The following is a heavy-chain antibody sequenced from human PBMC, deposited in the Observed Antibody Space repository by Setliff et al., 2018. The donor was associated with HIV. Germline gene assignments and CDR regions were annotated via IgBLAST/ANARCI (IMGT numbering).Heavy chain of an antibody. CDR1: GYTFTSYY. CDR2: INPSGGST. D-gene: IGHD6-6*01. J-gene: IGHJ6*03. V-gene: IGHV1-46*01. Sequence: ASVKVSCKASGYTFTSYYMHWVRQTPGQGLEWMGIINPSGGSTSYAQKFQGRVTMTRDTSTSTVYMELSSLRSEDTAVYYCARDHSSSSHYYYYMDVWGKGTTVPVSS. CDR3: ARDHSSSSHYYYYMDV.